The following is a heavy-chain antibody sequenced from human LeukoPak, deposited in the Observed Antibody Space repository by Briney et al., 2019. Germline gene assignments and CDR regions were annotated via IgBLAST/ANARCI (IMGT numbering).Heavy chain of an antibody. Sequence: GGPLRLSCAASGFTFSSYWMNWVRQAPGKGLEWVSYISSSGSTIYYADSVKGRFTISRDNAKNSLYLQMNSLRAEDTAVYYCAELGITMIGGVWSKGTTVTISS. V-gene: IGHV3-48*04. J-gene: IGHJ6*04. CDR3: AELGITMIGGV. D-gene: IGHD3-10*02. CDR1: GFTFSSYW. CDR2: ISSSGSTI.